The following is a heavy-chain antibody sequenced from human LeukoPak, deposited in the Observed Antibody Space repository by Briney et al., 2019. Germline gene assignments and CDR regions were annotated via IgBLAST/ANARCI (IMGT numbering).Heavy chain of an antibody. Sequence: PGGSLRLSCAASGFTFSSYWMSWVRQAPGKGLEWVANIKEDGSEKYNVDSVKGRFTISRDNAKNSLYLQMNSLRAEDTAVYYCAREWASGSYYYYYYYYMDVWGKGTTVTISS. V-gene: IGHV3-7*01. CDR3: AREWASGSYYYYYYYYMDV. D-gene: IGHD1-26*01. CDR1: GFTFSSYW. CDR2: IKEDGSEK. J-gene: IGHJ6*03.